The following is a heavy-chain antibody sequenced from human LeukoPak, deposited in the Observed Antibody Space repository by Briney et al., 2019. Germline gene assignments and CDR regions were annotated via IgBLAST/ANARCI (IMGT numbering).Heavy chain of an antibody. CDR1: GDSVSSNSAA. CDR2: TYYRSKWYN. J-gene: IGHJ6*03. Sequence: SQTLSLTSAISGDSVSSNSAAWNWIRQSPSRGLEWLGRTYYRSKWYNDYAVSVKSRITINPDTSKNQFSLQLNSVTPEDTAMYYCARGRGYCSSTSCSQHYYYYMDVWGKGTTVTVSS. V-gene: IGHV6-1*01. CDR3: ARGRGYCSSTSCSQHYYYYMDV. D-gene: IGHD2-2*01.